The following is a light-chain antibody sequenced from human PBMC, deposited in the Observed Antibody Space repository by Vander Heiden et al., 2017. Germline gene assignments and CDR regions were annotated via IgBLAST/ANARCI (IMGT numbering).Light chain of an antibody. CDR3: QTWDSSSAI. CDR2: EDK. J-gene: IGLJ2*01. Sequence: SYDLTQPPSVSVSPGQTASITCSGDNLGHKYTSGYQQKPGQSPLLVIYEDKKRPSGIPERFSGSNSGNIATLAISGTQPMDEADYYCQTWDSSSAIFGGGTKLNVL. V-gene: IGLV3-1*01. CDR1: NLGHKY.